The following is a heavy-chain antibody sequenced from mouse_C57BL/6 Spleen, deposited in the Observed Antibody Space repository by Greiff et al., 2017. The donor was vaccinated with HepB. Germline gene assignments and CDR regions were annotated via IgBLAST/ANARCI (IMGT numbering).Heavy chain of an antibody. CDR3: ARERTLRDAMDY. J-gene: IGHJ4*01. CDR1: GYAFSSYW. V-gene: IGHV1-80*01. Sequence: VQLQQSGAELVKPGASVKISCKASGYAFSSYWMNWVKQRPGKGLEWIGQIYPGDGDTNYNGKFKGKATLTADKSSSTAYMQLSSLTSEDSAVYCCARERTLRDAMDYWGQGTSVTVSS. D-gene: IGHD1-1*01. CDR2: IYPGDGDT.